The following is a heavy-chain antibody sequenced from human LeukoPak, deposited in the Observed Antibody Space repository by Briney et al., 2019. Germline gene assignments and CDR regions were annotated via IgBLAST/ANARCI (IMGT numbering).Heavy chain of an antibody. CDR3: ARWVGGPAGINYYGMDV. CDR1: GYTFTSYY. CDR2: INPSGGST. D-gene: IGHD2-2*01. Sequence: ASVKVSCTASGYTFTSYYMQWVRQAPGQGFEWMGIINPSGGSTRYAQKFQGRVTMTRDTSTSTVYMELSSLRSEDTAVYYCARWVGGPAGINYYGMDVWGQGTTVIVSS. J-gene: IGHJ6*02. V-gene: IGHV1-46*01.